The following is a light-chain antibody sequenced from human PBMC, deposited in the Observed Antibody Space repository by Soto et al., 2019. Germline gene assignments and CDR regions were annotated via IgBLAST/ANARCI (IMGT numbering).Light chain of an antibody. V-gene: IGKV1-5*01. CDR1: QSISSW. CDR3: EQYNSYWT. CDR2: DAS. J-gene: IGKJ1*01. Sequence: DIQMTQSPSTLSASVGDRVTITFRASQSISSWLAWYQKKPGKAPKLLIYDASSLESGVPSRFSGSGSGTEFTLTISSLQPDDFATYYCEQYNSYWTFGHGANV.